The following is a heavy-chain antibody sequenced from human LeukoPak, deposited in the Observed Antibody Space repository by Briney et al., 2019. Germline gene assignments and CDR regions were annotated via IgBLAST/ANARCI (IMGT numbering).Heavy chain of an antibody. Sequence: SGPTLVNPTQTLTLTCTFSGFSLSTSGVGVGWIRQPPGKALEWLALIYWDDDKRYSPSLKSRLTITKDTSKNQVVLTMTNMDPVDTATYYCAHSYAERGRQWLVRSGAFDIWGQGTMVTVSS. CDR3: AHSYAERGRQWLVRSGAFDI. D-gene: IGHD6-19*01. V-gene: IGHV2-5*02. J-gene: IGHJ3*02. CDR1: GFSLSTSGVG. CDR2: IYWDDDK.